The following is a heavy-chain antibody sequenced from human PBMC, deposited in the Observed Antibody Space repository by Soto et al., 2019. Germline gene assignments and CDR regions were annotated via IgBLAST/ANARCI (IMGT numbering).Heavy chain of an antibody. V-gene: IGHV3-11*06. D-gene: IGHD6-25*01. CDR2: ISGSSSDT. CDR1: GFSFSHNY. CDR3: VKEARLADV. Sequence: QVQLVESGGGLVKPGGSLRLSCAASGFSFSHNYMNWIRQAPGKGLEWLSYISGSSSDTNYADSVRGRFPISRDNAKNSLYLQMNSLRVEDTGVYYCVKEARLADVWGQGTTVTVSS. J-gene: IGHJ6*02.